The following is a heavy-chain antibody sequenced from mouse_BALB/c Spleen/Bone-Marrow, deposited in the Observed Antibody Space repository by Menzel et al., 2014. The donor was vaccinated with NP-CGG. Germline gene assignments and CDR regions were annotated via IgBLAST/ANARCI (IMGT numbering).Heavy chain of an antibody. CDR1: GFNIKDTY. CDR2: IDPANGNT. D-gene: IGHD1-1*01. Sequence: EVKLMESGAEFVKPGASVKLSCTASGFNIKDTYMYWVKQRPEQGLEWIGRIDPANGNTKYDPKFQDKATITADTSSNTAYLQLSSPTSEDTAVYYCARYYYGSSLFAYWGQGTLVTVSA. J-gene: IGHJ3*01. V-gene: IGHV14-3*02. CDR3: ARYYYGSSLFAY.